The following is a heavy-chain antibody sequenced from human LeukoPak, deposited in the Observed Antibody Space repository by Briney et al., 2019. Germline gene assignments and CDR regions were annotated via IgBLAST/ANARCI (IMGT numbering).Heavy chain of an antibody. V-gene: IGHV3-30*02. Sequence: GGSLRLSCAASGFTFSSFAMTWVRQAPGKGLEWVAFIRYDGSNKYYADSVKGRFTISRDNSKNTLYLQMNSLRAEDTAVYYCAKDTYMDYGTSRFDPWGQGTLVTVSS. CDR2: IRYDGSNK. D-gene: IGHD4-17*01. CDR3: AKDTYMDYGTSRFDP. J-gene: IGHJ5*02. CDR1: GFTFSSFA.